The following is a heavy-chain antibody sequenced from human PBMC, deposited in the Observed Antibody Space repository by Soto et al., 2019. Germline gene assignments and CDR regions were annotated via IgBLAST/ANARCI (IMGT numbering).Heavy chain of an antibody. Sequence: EVQLLESGGGFVQPGGSLRLSCAASGFTFGRYAMTWVRQAPGKGLEWVSSLSGSGSSTYYADSVKGRFTISRDNAESSLYLQMNGLTDEDTAVYYCARQAYTVVTPFDYWGQGALVTVSS. D-gene: IGHD3-16*01. V-gene: IGHV3-23*01. CDR1: GFTFGRYA. J-gene: IGHJ4*02. CDR2: LSGSGSST. CDR3: ARQAYTVVTPFDY.